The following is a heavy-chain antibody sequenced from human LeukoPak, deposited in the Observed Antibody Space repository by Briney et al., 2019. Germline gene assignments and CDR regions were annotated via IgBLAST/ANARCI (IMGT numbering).Heavy chain of an antibody. V-gene: IGHV3-23*01. Sequence: GGSLRLSCAASGFTFSNYAMSWVRQAPGKGLSWVTGISGSGGSTYYADSVKGRFTVSRDNSKNTLYLQMNSLRAEDTAVYYCAKTDYYDSSGYAPLFAQWGQGTLVTVSS. J-gene: IGHJ4*02. CDR2: ISGSGGST. CDR3: AKTDYYDSSGYAPLFAQ. D-gene: IGHD3-22*01. CDR1: GFTFSNYA.